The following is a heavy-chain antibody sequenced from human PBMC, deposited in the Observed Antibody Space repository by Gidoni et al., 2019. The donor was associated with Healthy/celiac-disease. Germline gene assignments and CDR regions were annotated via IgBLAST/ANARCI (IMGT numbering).Heavy chain of an antibody. D-gene: IGHD1-26*01. V-gene: IGHV5-51*01. J-gene: IGHJ4*02. CDR2: IYPGDSDT. CDR1: EYSFTSCW. Sequence: EVQRVQSGAEVKKPGEPLKIPCKGSEYSFTSCWLGWVRQIPVKGLEWLWIIYPGDSDTRYSPSFQGQVTISADKSISTAYLQWSSLKASDTAMYYCARQGGEPGYFDYWGQGTLVTVSS. CDR3: ARQGGEPGYFDY.